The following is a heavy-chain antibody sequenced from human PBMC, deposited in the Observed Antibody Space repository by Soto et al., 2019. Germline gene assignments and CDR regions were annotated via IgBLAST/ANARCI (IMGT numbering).Heavy chain of an antibody. D-gene: IGHD1-1*01. J-gene: IGHJ5*02. CDR2: ISAYDGST. Sequence: ASVKVSCKASGYTFTSYGFSWVRQAPGQGLEWMGWISAYDGSTNYAQKFQGRVTMTTDTSTSTAYMELKSLRSDDTAVYYCARHNSQWPNWFDPWGQGTLVTVS. CDR1: GYTFTSYG. V-gene: IGHV1-18*01. CDR3: ARHNSQWPNWFDP.